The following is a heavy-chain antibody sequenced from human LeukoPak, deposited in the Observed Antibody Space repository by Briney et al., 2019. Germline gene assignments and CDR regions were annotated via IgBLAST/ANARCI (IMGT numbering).Heavy chain of an antibody. D-gene: IGHD6-19*01. V-gene: IGHV1-46*01. J-gene: IGHJ1*01. Sequence: GASVKVSCKASGYTFISYYMHWVRQAPGQGLEWMGIINPSGGSTRYAQKFQGRVNMTRDMSTSTVSMELSSLRSEDTAVYYCARDTPGAYSSGWDGCFQHWGQGTLVIVSS. CDR1: GYTFISYY. CDR3: ARDTPGAYSSGWDGCFQH. CDR2: INPSGGST.